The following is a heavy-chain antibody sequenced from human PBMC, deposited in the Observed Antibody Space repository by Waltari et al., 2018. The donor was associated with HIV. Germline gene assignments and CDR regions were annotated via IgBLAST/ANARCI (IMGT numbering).Heavy chain of an antibody. V-gene: IGHV3-7*01. J-gene: IGHJ4*02. CDR1: EFTFNNYW. D-gene: IGHD3-22*01. CDR2: IKQDESEK. CDR3: AREALYDSSGYYFDY. Sequence: EVQLVESGGGLVQPGGSLRLSCAASEFTFNNYWMTWVRQAPGKGLEWVANIKQDESEKYYVDSVKGRFTIPRDNAKNSLFLQMNSLRAEDTAVYYCAREALYDSSGYYFDYWGQGTLVTVSS.